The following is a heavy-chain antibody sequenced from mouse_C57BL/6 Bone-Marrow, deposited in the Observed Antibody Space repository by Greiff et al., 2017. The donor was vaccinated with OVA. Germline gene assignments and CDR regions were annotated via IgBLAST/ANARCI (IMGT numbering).Heavy chain of an antibody. CDR1: GYAFSSSW. V-gene: IGHV1-82*01. D-gene: IGHD2-12*01. CDR3: ARVIRRYFDV. J-gene: IGHJ1*03. CDR2: IYPGDGDT. Sequence: QVQLQQSGPELVKPGASVKISCKASGYAFSSSWMNWVKQRPGKGLEWIGRIYPGDGDTNYNGKFKGKATLTADKSSSTAYMQLSSLTSEDAEVYFCARVIRRYFDVWGTGTTVTVSS.